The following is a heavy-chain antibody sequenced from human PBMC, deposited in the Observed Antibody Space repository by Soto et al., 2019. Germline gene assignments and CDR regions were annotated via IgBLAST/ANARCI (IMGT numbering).Heavy chain of an antibody. CDR2: INPSGSRT. V-gene: IGHV1-46*01. J-gene: IGHJ5*02. D-gene: IGHD2-2*02. CDR3: ARRDCSGSNCYINWFDP. CDR1: GYTFTRYF. Sequence: ASVKVSCKASGYTFTRYFIHWVRQAPGQGLEWMGIINPSGSRTGYAQKFQGRVTMTRDTSTSTVCMELSGLTSEDTAVYYCARRDCSGSNCYINWFDPWGQGTQVTVSS.